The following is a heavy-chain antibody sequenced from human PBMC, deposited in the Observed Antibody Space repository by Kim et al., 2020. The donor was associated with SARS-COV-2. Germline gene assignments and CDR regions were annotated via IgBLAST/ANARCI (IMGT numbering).Heavy chain of an antibody. Sequence: SETLSLTCTVSGGSISSGGYYWSWIRQHPGKGLEWIGYTYYSGSTYYNPSLKSRVTISVDTSKNQFSLKLSSVTAADTAVYYCAGNIGSTMIVVVTGWFDPWGQGTLVTVSS. D-gene: IGHD3-22*01. CDR1: GGSISSGGYY. CDR3: AGNIGSTMIVVVTGWFDP. J-gene: IGHJ5*02. CDR2: TYYSGST. V-gene: IGHV4-31*03.